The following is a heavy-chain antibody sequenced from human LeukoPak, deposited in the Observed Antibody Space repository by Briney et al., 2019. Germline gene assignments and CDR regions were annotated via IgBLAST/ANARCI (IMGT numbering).Heavy chain of an antibody. J-gene: IGHJ4*02. CDR1: GYSISTGYY. D-gene: IGHD3-22*01. V-gene: IGHV4-38-2*02. CDR3: ARIGYDSSGYYPYFDY. CDR2: IYHSGNT. Sequence: SETLSLTCTVSGYSISTGYYWGWIRQPPGKGLEWIGSIYHSGNTSYNPSLKSRVSISVDTSKNQFSLKLSSVTAADTAVYYCARIGYDSSGYYPYFDYWGQGTLVTVSS.